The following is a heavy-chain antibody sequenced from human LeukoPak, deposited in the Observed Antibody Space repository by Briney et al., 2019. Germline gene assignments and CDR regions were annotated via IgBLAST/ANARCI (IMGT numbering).Heavy chain of an antibody. CDR2: INHSGST. CDR1: GGSFSGYY. V-gene: IGHV4-34*01. Sequence: SETLSLTCAVYGGSFSGYYWSWIRQPPGKGLEWIGEINHSGSTNYNPSLKSRVTISVDTSKNQFSLKLSSVTAADTAVYYCARAGLGTTGYYYYYMDVWGKGTTVTVSS. CDR3: ARAGLGTTGYYYYYMDV. J-gene: IGHJ6*03. D-gene: IGHD4-11*01.